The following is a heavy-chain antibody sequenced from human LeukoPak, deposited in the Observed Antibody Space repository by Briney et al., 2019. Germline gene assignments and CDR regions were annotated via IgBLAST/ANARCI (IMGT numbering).Heavy chain of an antibody. CDR3: TRDGGHLAFDY. CDR1: GFTFSSYW. V-gene: IGHV3-74*01. D-gene: IGHD2-15*01. Sequence: QSGGSLRLSCAASGFTFSSYWMHWVRQVPRKGLVWVSRINTGGSSTSYADSVKGRFTISRYNAKKTLYLQMNSLRAEDTAVYYCTRDGGHLAFDYWGQGTLVTVSS. J-gene: IGHJ4*02. CDR2: INTGGSST.